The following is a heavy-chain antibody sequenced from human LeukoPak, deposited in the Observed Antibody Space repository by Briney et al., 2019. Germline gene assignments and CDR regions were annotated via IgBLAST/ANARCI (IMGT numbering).Heavy chain of an antibody. CDR3: ARGDDTLTGYWIGNWFDP. V-gene: IGHV4-34*01. D-gene: IGHD3-9*01. CDR1: GGSFSGYY. J-gene: IGHJ5*02. CDR2: INHSGST. Sequence: SETLSLTCAVYGGSFSGYYWSWIRQPPGKGLEWIGEINHSGSTNYNPSLKSRVTISVDTSKNQFSLKLSSVTAADTAVYYCARGDDTLTGYWIGNWFDPWGQGTLVTVSS.